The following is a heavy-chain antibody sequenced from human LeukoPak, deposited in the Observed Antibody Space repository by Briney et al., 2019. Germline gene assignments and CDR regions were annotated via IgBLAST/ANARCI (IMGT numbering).Heavy chain of an antibody. V-gene: IGHV3-48*03. CDR2: ISSSGSTI. J-gene: IGHJ6*03. CDR3: ARQGDSSSWPYYYYYYYMDV. D-gene: IGHD6-13*01. Sequence: GGSLRLSCAASGFSFRSYEMNWVRQAPGKGLEWVSYISSSGSTIYYADSVKGRFTISRDNAKNSLYLQMNSLRAEDTAVYYCARQGDSSSWPYYYYYYYMDVWGKGTTVTISS. CDR1: GFSFRSYE.